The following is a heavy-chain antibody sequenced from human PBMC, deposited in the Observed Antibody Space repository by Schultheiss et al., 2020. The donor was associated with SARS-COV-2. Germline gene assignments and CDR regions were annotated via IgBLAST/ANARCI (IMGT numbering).Heavy chain of an antibody. CDR1: GFTFSRSV. CDR3: AKDWYSSSYDHLYYYYGMDV. Sequence: GGSLRLSCAASGFTFSRSVMSWVRQAPGKGLEWVSAISDSDDNTYYADSAKGRFTISRDNSKNTLYLQMNSLRAEDTAVYYCAKDWYSSSYDHLYYYYGMDVWGQGTTVTVSS. D-gene: IGHD6-6*01. J-gene: IGHJ6*02. V-gene: IGHV3-23*01. CDR2: ISDSDDNT.